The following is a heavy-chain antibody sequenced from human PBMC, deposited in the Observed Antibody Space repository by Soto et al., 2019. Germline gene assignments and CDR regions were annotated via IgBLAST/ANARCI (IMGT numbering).Heavy chain of an antibody. Sequence: QITLKESGPTLVKPTQTLTLTCTFSGFSLSTSGVGVGWIRQPPGKALEWLALIYWDDDKRYSPSLKSRLTITKDTSKNQVVLTMTNMDPVDTATYYCAHSSYYYDSSCYYGGYFDLWGRGTLVTASS. D-gene: IGHD3-22*01. CDR3: AHSSYYYDSSCYYGGYFDL. CDR2: IYWDDDK. CDR1: GFSLSTSGVG. J-gene: IGHJ2*01. V-gene: IGHV2-5*02.